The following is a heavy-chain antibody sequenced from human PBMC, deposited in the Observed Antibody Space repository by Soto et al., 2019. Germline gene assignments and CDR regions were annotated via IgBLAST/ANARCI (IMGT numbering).Heavy chain of an antibody. V-gene: IGHV1-46*01. CDR3: ARASTTYSRGYYSAVDY. Sequence: GASVKVSCKASGYTLTRHYIHWVRQAPGQGLEWMGITNTSGGNTNYAPRFQGRVTMTCDTSTSTVYMELRSLRSEDTAVYYCARASTTYSRGYYSAVDYWGQGTLVTVSS. CDR2: TNTSGGNT. CDR1: GYTLTRHY. D-gene: IGHD3-22*01. J-gene: IGHJ4*02.